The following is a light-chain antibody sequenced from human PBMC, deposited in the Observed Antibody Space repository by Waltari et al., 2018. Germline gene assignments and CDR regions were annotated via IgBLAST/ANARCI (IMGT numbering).Light chain of an antibody. Sequence: QSVLTQPPSASGTPGQRVTISCSGSNSNIGSNTVNWYQQLPGTAPKLLIYSNNHRPSGVPDRFSGSKSGTSASLAISGLQSEDEADYYCAAWDDSLNGWVFGGGTKLTVL. CDR2: SNN. CDR3: AAWDDSLNGWV. J-gene: IGLJ3*02. V-gene: IGLV1-44*01. CDR1: NSNIGSNT.